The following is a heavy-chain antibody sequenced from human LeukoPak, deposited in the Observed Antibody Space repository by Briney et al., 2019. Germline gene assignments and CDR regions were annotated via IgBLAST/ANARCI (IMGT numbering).Heavy chain of an antibody. V-gene: IGHV1-46*01. J-gene: IGHJ6*03. CDR2: INPSGGST. Sequence: SVKLSCQASGYTLTSYYMHWVRHPHGQGLEWKGIINPSGGSTSYAQKFQGRVTMTRDMSTSTVYMELSSLRSEDTAVYYCARSEGGYYYYYMDVWGKGTTVTVSS. CDR1: GYTLTSYY. CDR3: ARSEGGYYYYYMDV.